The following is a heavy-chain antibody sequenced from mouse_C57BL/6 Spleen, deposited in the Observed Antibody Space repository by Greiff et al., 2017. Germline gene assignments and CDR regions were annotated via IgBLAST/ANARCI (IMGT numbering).Heavy chain of an antibody. CDR3: ARSDGGYNWYFEG. J-gene: IGHJ1*03. CDR1: GYTFTSYW. Sequence: QVQLQQPGAELVMPGASVKLSCKASGYTFTSYWMHWVKQRPGQGLEWIGEIDPAGSYTNYNQKFKGKSTLTVDKSSSAAYMQLSSLTSEDSAVYYCARSDGGYNWYFEGWGTGATVTVAS. CDR2: IDPAGSYT. V-gene: IGHV1-69*01. D-gene: IGHD1-1*02.